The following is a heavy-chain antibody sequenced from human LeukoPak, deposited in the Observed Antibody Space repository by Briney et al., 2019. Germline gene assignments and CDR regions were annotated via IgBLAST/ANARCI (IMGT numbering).Heavy chain of an antibody. J-gene: IGHJ6*02. D-gene: IGHD2-2*02. CDR2: INPSGGST. CDR3: ARDRGYCSSTSCYTFYYYYGMDV. Sequence: GASVKVSCKASGYTFTNYYMHWVRQAPGQGLEWMGIINPSGGSTSYAQKFQGRVTMTRDTSTSTVYMELSSLRSEDTAVYYCARDRGYCSSTSCYTFYYYYGMDVWGQGTTVTVSS. V-gene: IGHV1-46*01. CDR1: GYTFTNYY.